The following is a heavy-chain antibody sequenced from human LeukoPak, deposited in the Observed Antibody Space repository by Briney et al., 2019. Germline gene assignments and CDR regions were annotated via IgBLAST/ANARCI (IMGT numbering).Heavy chain of an antibody. D-gene: IGHD5-18*01. J-gene: IGHJ4*02. Sequence: GGSLRLSCAASGFTFSSYSMNWVRQAPGKGLEWVSSISSSSSYIYYADSVKGRFTTSRDNAKNSLYLQMNSLRAEDTAVYYCARAWTGYSYGDYWGQGTLVTVSS. CDR2: ISSSSSYI. V-gene: IGHV3-21*04. CDR3: ARAWTGYSYGDY. CDR1: GFTFSSYS.